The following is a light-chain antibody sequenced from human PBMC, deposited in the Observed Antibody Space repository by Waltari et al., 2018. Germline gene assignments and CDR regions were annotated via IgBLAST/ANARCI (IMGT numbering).Light chain of an antibody. Sequence: DIVMTQTPLSLSVTPGQPAPLSCKSSQSLLHRDGKTYLSLYLQNLAQPPQLHIYEVSNRVSAVPDRFSGRESGTDAALNISRVEAGDVGVCYGMKSIQLRTFGPGTKVAI. J-gene: IGKJ1*01. CDR1: QSLLHRDGKTY. CDR3: MKSIQLRT. CDR2: EVS. V-gene: IGKV2D-29*01.